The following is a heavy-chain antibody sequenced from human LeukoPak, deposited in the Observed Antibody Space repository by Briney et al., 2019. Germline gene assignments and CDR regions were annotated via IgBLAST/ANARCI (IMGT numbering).Heavy chain of an antibody. J-gene: IGHJ3*02. CDR2: INHSGST. CDR3: ARLSYVATPAAFDI. V-gene: IGHV4-34*01. Sequence: SETLSLTCAVYGGSLSGYYWSWIRQPPGKGLEWIGEINHSGSTNYNPSLKSRVTISVDTSKNQFSLKLSSVTAADTAVYYCARLSYVATPAAFDIWGQGTMVTVSS. CDR1: GGSLSGYY. D-gene: IGHD2-15*01.